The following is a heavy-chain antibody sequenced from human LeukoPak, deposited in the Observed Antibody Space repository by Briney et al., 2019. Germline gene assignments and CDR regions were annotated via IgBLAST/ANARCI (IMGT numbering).Heavy chain of an antibody. CDR2: ISSSGSTI. D-gene: IGHD5-12*01. J-gene: IGHJ4*02. CDR3: ARDAAYSGYGYFDY. CDR1: GFTFSSYE. V-gene: IGHV3-48*03. Sequence: GGSLRLSCAASGFTFSSYEMNWVRQAPGKGLEWVSYISSSGSTIYYADSVKGRFTISRDNSKNTLYLQMNSLRAEDTAVYYCARDAAYSGYGYFDYWGQGTLVTVSS.